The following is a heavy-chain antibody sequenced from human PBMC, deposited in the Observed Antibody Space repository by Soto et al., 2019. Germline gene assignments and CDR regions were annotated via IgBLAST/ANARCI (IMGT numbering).Heavy chain of an antibody. D-gene: IGHD3-10*01. CDR2: FRTGGDDATT. CDR3: AKKANSGPGSQYFDN. CDR1: GFSFSSYS. Sequence: GGSLTLSCSASGFSFSSYSMSWVRQGPGQGLERVSGFRTGGDDATTYYADSVKGRFTISRDNSKNMLFLQMNSLRAEDTAIYYCAKKANSGPGSQYFDNWGQGTLVTVSS. V-gene: IGHV3-23*01. J-gene: IGHJ4*02.